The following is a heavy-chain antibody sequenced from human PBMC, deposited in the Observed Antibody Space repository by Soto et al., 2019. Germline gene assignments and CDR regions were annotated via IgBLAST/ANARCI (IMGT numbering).Heavy chain of an antibody. CDR2: ISAYNGNT. V-gene: IGHV1-18*01. J-gene: IGHJ3*02. CDR1: GYTFTSYG. D-gene: IGHD4-17*01. CDR3: ARDETLRRHGFAFDI. Sequence: ASVKVSCKASGYTFTSYGISWVRQAPGQGLEWMGWISAYNGNTNYAQKLQGRVTMTTDTSTSTAYMELRSLRSDDTAVYYCARDETLRRHGFAFDIWGQGTMVTVSS.